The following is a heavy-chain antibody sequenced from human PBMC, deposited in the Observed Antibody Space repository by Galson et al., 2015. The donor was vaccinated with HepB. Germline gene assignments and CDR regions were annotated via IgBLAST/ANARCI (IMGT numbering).Heavy chain of an antibody. CDR2: VWNDGSNK. D-gene: IGHD3-22*01. CDR3: SRAPPYYDSSGYYNEGGGYFDN. V-gene: IGHV3-33*01. CDR1: GFRFSNYG. Sequence: SLRLSCAASGFRFSNYGMHWVRQAPGKGLEWVAVVWNDGSNKKYGDSVKGRFTFSRDNSKNTLYLQMNSLRVEDTAVYYCSRAPPYYDSSGYYNEGGGYFDNWGQGTPVTVSS. J-gene: IGHJ4*02.